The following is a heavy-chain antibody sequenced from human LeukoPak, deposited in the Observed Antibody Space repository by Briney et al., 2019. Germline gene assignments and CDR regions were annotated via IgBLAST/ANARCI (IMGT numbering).Heavy chain of an antibody. CDR3: ARQKCTSTSCLTRNAFDI. Sequence: KASETLSLTCTVSGSISGYYWSWIGQPPGKGLEWIGYIFTRGSTNYKPSLESRVTISVDTSKNQFSLDLSSVTAADTAVYYCARQKCTSTSCLTRNAFDIWGQGTMVTVSS. CDR2: IFTRGST. J-gene: IGHJ3*02. CDR1: GSISGYY. D-gene: IGHD2-2*01. V-gene: IGHV4-4*09.